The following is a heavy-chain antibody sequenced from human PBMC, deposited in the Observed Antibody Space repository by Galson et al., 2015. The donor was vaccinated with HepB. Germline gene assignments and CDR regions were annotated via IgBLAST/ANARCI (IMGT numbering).Heavy chain of an antibody. J-gene: IGHJ6*03. D-gene: IGHD2-2*01. V-gene: IGHV4-30-4*08. Sequence: TLSLTCTVSGGSVSSGNYYWNWIRQPPGKGLEWIAYIYFSGATYYNPSLKSRVSMSVDTSKNQFSLRLNSATAADTAVYYCARDPVLPAASIYYYYFMDVWGKGTTVIVSS. CDR1: GGSVSSGNYY. CDR3: ARDPVLPAASIYYYYFMDV. CDR2: IYFSGAT.